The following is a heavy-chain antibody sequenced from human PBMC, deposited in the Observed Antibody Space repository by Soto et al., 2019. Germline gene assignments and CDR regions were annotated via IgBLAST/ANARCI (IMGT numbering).Heavy chain of an antibody. D-gene: IGHD3-10*01. Sequence: QLQLQESRPGLVKPSETLSLTCTVSGGSISSSSYYWGWIRQPPGKGLEWIGSIYYSGSTYYNPSLKSRVTISVDTSKNQFSLKLSPVTAADTAVYYCASFYYYGSGYFDYWGQGTLVTVSS. J-gene: IGHJ4*02. CDR3: ASFYYYGSGYFDY. V-gene: IGHV4-39*01. CDR1: GGSISSSSYY. CDR2: IYYSGST.